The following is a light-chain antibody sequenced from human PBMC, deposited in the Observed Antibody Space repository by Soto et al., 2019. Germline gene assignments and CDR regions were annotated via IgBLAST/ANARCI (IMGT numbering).Light chain of an antibody. CDR1: SGSVSTSYY. J-gene: IGLJ2*01. CDR3: VLYMGSGISV. V-gene: IGLV8-61*01. CDR2: NTN. Sequence: QTVVTQEPSFSVSPGRTVTLTCGLSSGSVSTSYYPSWYQQTPGQAPRTLIYNTNTRSSGVPDRFSGSILGNKAALTITGAQADEESEYYCVLYMGSGISVFGGGTKLTVL.